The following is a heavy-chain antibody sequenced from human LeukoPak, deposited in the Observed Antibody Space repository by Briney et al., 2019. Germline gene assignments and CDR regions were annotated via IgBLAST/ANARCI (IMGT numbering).Heavy chain of an antibody. CDR2: IYASGST. Sequence: SGTLSLTCTVSGGSISIYYWSWIRQPAGKGLEWIGRIYASGSTDYNPSLKSRVTMSVDTSKNQFSLKLSSVTAADTAVYYCARDRLFGSGSYPIDYWGQGTLVTVSS. V-gene: IGHV4-4*07. CDR3: ARDRLFGSGSYPIDY. D-gene: IGHD3-10*01. CDR1: GGSISIYY. J-gene: IGHJ4*02.